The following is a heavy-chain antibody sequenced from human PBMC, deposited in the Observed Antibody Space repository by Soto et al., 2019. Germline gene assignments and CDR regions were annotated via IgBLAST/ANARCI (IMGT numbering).Heavy chain of an antibody. D-gene: IGHD6-6*01. CDR3: ARGGSQLAVAGDWFDP. Sequence: QVQLVQSGAEVKKPGSSVKVSCKASGGTFSSYAISWVRQAPGQGLEWMGGIIPIFGTANYAQKFQGRVTITADESTSTAYMELSSLRAGDTGVYYCARGGSQLAVAGDWFDPWGQGTLVTVSS. J-gene: IGHJ5*02. V-gene: IGHV1-69*12. CDR2: IIPIFGTA. CDR1: GGTFSSYA.